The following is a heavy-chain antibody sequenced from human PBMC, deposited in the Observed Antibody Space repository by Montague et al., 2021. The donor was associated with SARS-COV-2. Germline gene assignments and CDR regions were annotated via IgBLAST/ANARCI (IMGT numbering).Heavy chain of an antibody. CDR1: GFTFSTFW. V-gene: IGHV3-7*05. J-gene: IGHJ4*02. CDR3: ARGYDSSGYQY. D-gene: IGHD3-22*01. Sequence: SLRLSCAASGFTFSTFWMTWVRQVPGKGLEWVANIKRDGSEKYYLDSVKGRFTISRDNAKNSLYLQLDSLRAEDTAVYYCARGYDSSGYQYWGQGTLVTVSS. CDR2: IKRDGSEK.